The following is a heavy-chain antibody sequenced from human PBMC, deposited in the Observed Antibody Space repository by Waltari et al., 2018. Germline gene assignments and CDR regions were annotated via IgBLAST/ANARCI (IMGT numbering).Heavy chain of an antibody. CDR3: AKGWEVGAMGY. Sequence: QVQLQESGPGLVKPSETLSLTCTVSGGSISSYYWSWIRQPPGKGLEWIGYIYYSGSTNYNPTLRSRGTISVDTSKNQFSLKLSSVTAADTAVYYCAKGWEVGAMGYWGQGTLVTVSS. CDR1: GGSISSYY. V-gene: IGHV4-59*01. J-gene: IGHJ4*02. D-gene: IGHD1-26*01. CDR2: IYYSGST.